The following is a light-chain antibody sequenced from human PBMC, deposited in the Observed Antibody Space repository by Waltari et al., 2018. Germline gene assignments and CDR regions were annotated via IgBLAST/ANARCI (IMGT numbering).Light chain of an antibody. CDR3: CSCAPNSLCV. CDR1: TSDVGSYNL. J-gene: IGLJ1*01. CDR2: AVN. Sequence: QSALTQPASVSGSPGQSITISCTGTTSDVGSYNLVTWYHQHPGKPPKLLSYAVNKRPSGISSRFSGSKSGNTASLTISGLQAEDEADYYCCSCAPNSLCVFGIGTKVTVL. V-gene: IGLV2-23*02.